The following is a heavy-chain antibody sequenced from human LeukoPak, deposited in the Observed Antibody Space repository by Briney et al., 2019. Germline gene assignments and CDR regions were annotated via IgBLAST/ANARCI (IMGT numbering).Heavy chain of an antibody. V-gene: IGHV1-2*02. CDR3: ARVSSGWYHNWFDP. Sequence: ASVKVSCKASGYTFTGYYMHWVRQAPGQGLEWMGWINPNSGGTNYAQKFQGRVTMTRDTPISTAYMELSRLRSDDTAVYYCARVSSGWYHNWFDPWGQGTLVTVSS. CDR1: GYTFTGYY. J-gene: IGHJ5*02. D-gene: IGHD6-19*01. CDR2: INPNSGGT.